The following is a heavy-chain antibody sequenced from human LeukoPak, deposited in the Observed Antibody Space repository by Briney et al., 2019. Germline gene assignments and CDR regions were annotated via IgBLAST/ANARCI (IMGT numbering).Heavy chain of an antibody. CDR3: AGKSTYYYDSSGYSGFDY. CDR1: GYTFTSYD. Sequence: ASVKVSCKASGYTFTSYDINWVRQATGQGLEWMGWMNPNSGNTGYAQKFQGRVTITADESTSTAYMELSSLRSEDTAVYYCAGKSTYYYDSSGYSGFDYWGQGTLVTVSS. J-gene: IGHJ4*02. CDR2: MNPNSGNT. V-gene: IGHV1-8*03. D-gene: IGHD3-22*01.